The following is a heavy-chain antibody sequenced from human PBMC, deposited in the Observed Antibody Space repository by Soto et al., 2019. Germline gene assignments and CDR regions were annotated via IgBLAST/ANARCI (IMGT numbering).Heavy chain of an antibody. V-gene: IGHV1-69*13. Sequence: SVKVSCKASGGTFSSYAISWVRQAPGQGLEWMGGIIPIFGTANYAQKFQGRVTITADESTSTAYMELSSLRSEDTAVYYCARDSGGATGPPDYWGQGTLVTVSP. CDR2: IIPIFGTA. CDR1: GGTFSSYA. J-gene: IGHJ4*02. D-gene: IGHD1-26*01. CDR3: ARDSGGATGPPDY.